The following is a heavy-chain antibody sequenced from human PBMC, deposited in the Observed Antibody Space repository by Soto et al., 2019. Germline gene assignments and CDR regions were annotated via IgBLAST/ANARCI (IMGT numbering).Heavy chain of an antibody. J-gene: IGHJ4*02. V-gene: IGHV4-39*01. D-gene: IGHD2-8*01. CDR3: ARRHRVFDY. CDR2: IYYSGST. CDR1: GGSISSSSYY. Sequence: QLQLQESGTGLVKPSETLSLTCTVSGGSISSSSYYWGWIRQPPGKGLEWIGSIYYSGSTYYNPSLNSRVTIAVDTSKNQCSLNLSSVPAADTAVYYCARRHRVFDYWGQGTLVTVSS.